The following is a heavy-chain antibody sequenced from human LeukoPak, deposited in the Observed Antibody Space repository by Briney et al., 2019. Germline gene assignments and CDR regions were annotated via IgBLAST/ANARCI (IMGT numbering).Heavy chain of an antibody. CDR2: IIPIFGTA. J-gene: IGHJ5*02. Sequence: ASVKVSCKASGGTFSSYAISWVRQAPGQGLEWIGGIIPIFGTANYAQKFQGRVTITTDESTSTAYMELSSLRSEDTAVYYCARDLGMYSSSSRGWFDPWGQGTLVTVSS. CDR1: GGTFSSYA. CDR3: ARDLGMYSSSSRGWFDP. D-gene: IGHD6-6*01. V-gene: IGHV1-69*05.